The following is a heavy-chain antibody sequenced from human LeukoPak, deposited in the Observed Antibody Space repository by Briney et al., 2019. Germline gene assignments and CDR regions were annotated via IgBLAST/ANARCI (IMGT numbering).Heavy chain of an antibody. CDR3: ARGWSGYPDIDY. Sequence: EASVKVSCKASGGTFSSYAISWVRQAPGHGLEWMGGIIPIFGTANYAQKFQGRVTITADESTSTAYMELRSLRSEDTAVYYCARGWSGYPDIDYWGQGTLVTVSS. J-gene: IGHJ4*02. D-gene: IGHD3-3*01. CDR1: GGTFSSYA. V-gene: IGHV1-69*01. CDR2: IIPIFGTA.